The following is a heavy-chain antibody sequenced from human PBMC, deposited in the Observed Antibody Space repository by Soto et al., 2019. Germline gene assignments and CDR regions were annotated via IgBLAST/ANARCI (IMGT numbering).Heavy chain of an antibody. CDR2: IYPGDSDT. CDR3: ARGTLAAAADYGMDV. Sequence: GESLKISCKGSGYSFTSYRIGWVRQMPGKGLEWMGIIYPGDSDTRYSPSFQGQVTISADKSISTAYLQWSSLKASDTAMYYCARGTLAAAADYGMDVWGQGTTVTVSS. V-gene: IGHV5-51*01. D-gene: IGHD6-13*01. CDR1: GYSFTSYR. J-gene: IGHJ6*02.